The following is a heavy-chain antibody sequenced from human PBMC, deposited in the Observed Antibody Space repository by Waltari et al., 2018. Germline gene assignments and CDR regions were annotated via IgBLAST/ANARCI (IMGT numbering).Heavy chain of an antibody. D-gene: IGHD5-12*01. J-gene: IGHJ4*02. Sequence: QVQLVQSGAEVKKPGSSVKVSCKASGGTFSSYAIRWVRPAPGHGLEWMGGIIPIFGTANYAQKFQGRVTITADESTSTAYMELSSLRSEDTAVYYCARTLTRGYSGYDTSRIDYWGQGTLVTVSS. CDR2: IIPIFGTA. CDR1: GGTFSSYA. CDR3: ARTLTRGYSGYDTSRIDY. V-gene: IGHV1-69*01.